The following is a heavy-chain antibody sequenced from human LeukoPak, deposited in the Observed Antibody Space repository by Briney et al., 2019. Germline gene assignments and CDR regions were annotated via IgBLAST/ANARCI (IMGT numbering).Heavy chain of an antibody. Sequence: SVKVSCKASGGTFSSYAISWVRQAPGQGREWMGGIIPILGIANYAQKFQGRVTITADKSTSTAYMELSSLRSEDTAVYYCARDLDGGRGYSYGSPGLFWGQGTLVTVSS. J-gene: IGHJ4*02. D-gene: IGHD5-18*01. CDR1: GGTFSSYA. CDR3: ARDLDGGRGYSYGSPGLF. V-gene: IGHV1-69*10. CDR2: IIPILGIA.